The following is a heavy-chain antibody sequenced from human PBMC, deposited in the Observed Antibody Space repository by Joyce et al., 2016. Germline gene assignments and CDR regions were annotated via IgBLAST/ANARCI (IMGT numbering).Heavy chain of an antibody. J-gene: IGHJ4*02. CDR3: ARALGWDSNSCHDY. CDR1: GFTFSNYG. D-gene: IGHD6-13*01. Sequence: QVQLVESGGGVVQPGRSLRLSCAASGFTFSNYGMHWVRQAPGKGLECVAVISYDGMNKYYVDSVKGRFTISRDNSKNTLYLQMNSLRPEDTAVYYCARALGWDSNSCHDYWGQGTLVTVSS. CDR2: ISYDGMNK. V-gene: IGHV3-30*03.